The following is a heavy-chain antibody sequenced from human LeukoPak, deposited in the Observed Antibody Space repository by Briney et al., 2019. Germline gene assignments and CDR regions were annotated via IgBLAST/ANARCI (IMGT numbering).Heavy chain of an antibody. CDR3: ARDDSSGWYMTD. D-gene: IGHD6-19*01. Sequence: PSETLSLTCTVSGGSISSYYWSWIRQPPGKGLEWIGYIYYSGSTNYNPSLKSRVTISVDTSKNQFSLKLSSVTAADTAVCYCARDDSSGWYMTDWGQGTLVTVSS. CDR1: GGSISSYY. J-gene: IGHJ4*02. CDR2: IYYSGST. V-gene: IGHV4-59*01.